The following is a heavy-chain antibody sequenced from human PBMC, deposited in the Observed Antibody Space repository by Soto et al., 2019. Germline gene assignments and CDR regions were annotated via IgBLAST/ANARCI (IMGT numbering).Heavy chain of an antibody. Sequence: EVHLVESGGGVVQPGGSLRLSCAASGFSFDMYSMNWVRQAPGKGLEWVGRIKSKTDGGTTDYAAPVKGRFTISRDDSKNTLYLQMNSLKTEDTAVYYCTTPITMIPYGMDVWGQGTTVTVSS. D-gene: IGHD3-22*01. J-gene: IGHJ6*02. CDR1: GFSFDMYS. CDR3: TTPITMIPYGMDV. V-gene: IGHV3-15*01. CDR2: IKSKTDGGTT.